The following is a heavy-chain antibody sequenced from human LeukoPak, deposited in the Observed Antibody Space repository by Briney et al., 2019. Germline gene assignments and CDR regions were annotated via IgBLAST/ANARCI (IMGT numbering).Heavy chain of an antibody. CDR3: ASGVYSYGYVLDY. D-gene: IGHD5-18*01. CDR1: GGTFSSYT. J-gene: IGHJ4*02. Sequence: SVKVSCKVSGGTFSSYTISWVRQAPGQGLEWMGRIIPILGIANYAQKFQGRVTITADKSTSTAYMELSSLRSEDTAVYYCASGVYSYGYVLDYWGQGTLVTVSS. CDR2: IIPILGIA. V-gene: IGHV1-69*02.